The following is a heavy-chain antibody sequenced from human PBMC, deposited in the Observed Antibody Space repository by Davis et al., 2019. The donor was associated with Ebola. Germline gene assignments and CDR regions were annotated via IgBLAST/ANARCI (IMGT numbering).Heavy chain of an antibody. CDR1: GFTFSSYS. D-gene: IGHD1-26*01. V-gene: IGHV3-21*01. CDR3: ARDILIVGATPVDL. Sequence: PGGSLRLSCAASGFTFSSYSMNWVRQAPGKGLEWVSSISSSSSYIYYADSVKGRFTISRDNAKNSLYLQMNSLRAEDTAVYYCARDILIVGATPVDLWGRGTLVTVSS. CDR2: ISSSSSYI. J-gene: IGHJ2*01.